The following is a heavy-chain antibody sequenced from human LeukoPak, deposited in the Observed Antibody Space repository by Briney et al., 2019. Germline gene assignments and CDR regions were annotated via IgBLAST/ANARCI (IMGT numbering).Heavy chain of an antibody. Sequence: GGSLRLSCAASGFTVSSNYVSWVRQAPGKGLEWVANIKQDGSEKYYVDSVKGRFTISRDNAKNSLYLQMNSPRAEDTAVYYCARSYYYDSSEDIWGQGTMVTVSS. J-gene: IGHJ3*02. V-gene: IGHV3-7*01. CDR2: IKQDGSEK. CDR1: GFTVSSNY. CDR3: ARSYYYDSSEDI. D-gene: IGHD3-22*01.